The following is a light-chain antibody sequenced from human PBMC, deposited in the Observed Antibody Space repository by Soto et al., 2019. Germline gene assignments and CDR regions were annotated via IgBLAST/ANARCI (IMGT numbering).Light chain of an antibody. V-gene: IGLV2-14*01. Sequence: QSALTQPASASGSPGQSITISCTGTSSDVGGYNYVSWYQQHPGKAPKLMIYDVSNRPSGVSNRFSGSKSGNTASLTISGLQAEDEADYYCSSYTSSNTLYVFGTGTKLTVL. CDR3: SSYTSSNTLYV. J-gene: IGLJ1*01. CDR1: SSDVGGYNY. CDR2: DVS.